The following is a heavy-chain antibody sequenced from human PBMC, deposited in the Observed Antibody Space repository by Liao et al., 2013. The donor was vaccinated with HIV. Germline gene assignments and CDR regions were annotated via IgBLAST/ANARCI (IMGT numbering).Heavy chain of an antibody. D-gene: IGHD4-11*01. CDR1: GASISTKGNF. CDR2: ISQWGTT. Sequence: QLQLQESGPGLVKPSDTLSLVCHVSGASISTKGNFWVWIRQPPGERIEWLGSISQWGTTYYDVSLRSRLSISRDMSTNNIFLSLSLMTAADTALYFCARARRHSAPDLWGQGTMVSVSS. V-gene: IGHV4-39*02. CDR3: ARARRHSAPDL. J-gene: IGHJ3*01.